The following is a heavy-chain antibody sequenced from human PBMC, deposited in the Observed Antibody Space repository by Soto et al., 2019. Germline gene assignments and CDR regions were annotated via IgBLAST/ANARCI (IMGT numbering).Heavy chain of an antibody. CDR2: IFDSGST. CDR3: ARDRGASDSFDI. Sequence: SETLSLTCNVSGGPIKTYYWNWIRQPPGKGLEWIGYIFDSGSTNYNPSLKSRVTFSLDTSKNQFSLRLSSVTAADTAVYYCARDRGASDSFDICGQGTMVTV. J-gene: IGHJ3*02. CDR1: GGPIKTYY. V-gene: IGHV4-59*01.